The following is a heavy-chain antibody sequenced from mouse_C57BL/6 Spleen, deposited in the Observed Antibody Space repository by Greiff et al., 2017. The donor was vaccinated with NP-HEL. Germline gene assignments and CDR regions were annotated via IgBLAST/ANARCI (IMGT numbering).Heavy chain of an antibody. CDR2: IDPSDSYT. V-gene: IGHV1-50*01. J-gene: IGHJ2*01. CDR1: GYTFTSYW. Sequence: QVQLQQSGAELVKPGASVKLSCKASGYTFTSYWMQWVKQRPGQGLEWIGEIDPSDSYTNYNQKFKGKAILTVDTSSSTAYMQLSSLTSEDSAVYYCARWASTVVAKADYWGQGTTLTVSS. D-gene: IGHD1-1*01. CDR3: ARWASTVVAKADY.